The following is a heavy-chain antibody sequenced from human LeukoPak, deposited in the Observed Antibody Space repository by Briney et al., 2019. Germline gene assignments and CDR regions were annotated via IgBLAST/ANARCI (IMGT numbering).Heavy chain of an antibody. CDR1: GGTFSSYA. CDR2: IIPIFGTA. V-gene: IGHV1-69*06. J-gene: IGHJ4*02. D-gene: IGHD6-19*01. CDR3: AKSVAGPLGVFDY. Sequence: ASVKVSCKASGGTFSSYAISWVRQAPGQGLEWMGGIIPIFGTANYAQKFQGRVTITADKSTSTAYMELSSLRSEDTAVYYCAKSVAGPLGVFDYWGQGTLVTVSS.